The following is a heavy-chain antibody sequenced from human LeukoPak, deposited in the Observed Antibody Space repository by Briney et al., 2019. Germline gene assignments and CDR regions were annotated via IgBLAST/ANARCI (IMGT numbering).Heavy chain of an antibody. D-gene: IGHD6-19*01. J-gene: IGHJ4*02. CDR1: GGSISSSSYY. CDR3: ARPARYSSGWAEDYFDY. CDR2: ICYSGST. Sequence: SETLSLTCTVSGGSISSSSYYWGWIRQPPGKGLEWIGSICYSGSTYYNPSLKSRVTISVDTSKNQFSLKLSSVTAADTAVYYCARPARYSSGWAEDYFDYWGQGTLVTVSS. V-gene: IGHV4-39*01.